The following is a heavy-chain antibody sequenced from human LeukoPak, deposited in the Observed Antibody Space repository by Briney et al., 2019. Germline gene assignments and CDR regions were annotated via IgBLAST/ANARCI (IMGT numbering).Heavy chain of an antibody. D-gene: IGHD6-19*01. CDR2: SSPYNGNT. V-gene: IGHV1-18*01. CDR1: GYTFTTYG. Sequence: ASVKVSCKASGYTFTTYGISWVRQAPGQGLEWMGWSSPYNGNTNYAQKLRGRVTMTTDTSTSTAYMELRSLRTDDTAVYYCVRGGTSGWRTPNDDYWGQGTLVTVSS. CDR3: VRGGTSGWRTPNDDY. J-gene: IGHJ4*02.